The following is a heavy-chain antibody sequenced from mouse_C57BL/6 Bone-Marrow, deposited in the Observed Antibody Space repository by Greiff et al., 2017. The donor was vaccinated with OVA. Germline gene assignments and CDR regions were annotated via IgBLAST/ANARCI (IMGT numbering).Heavy chain of an antibody. J-gene: IGHJ3*01. Sequence: QVQLQQPGAELVKPGASVKVSCKASGYTFTSYWMHWVKQRPGQGLEWIGRIHPSDSDTNYNQKFKGKATLTVDKSSSTAYMQLSSLTSEDSAVYYCAIWDGYYGNYVWLAYWGQGTLVTVSA. D-gene: IGHD2-1*01. CDR3: AIWDGYYGNYVWLAY. CDR2: IHPSDSDT. CDR1: GYTFTSYW. V-gene: IGHV1-74*01.